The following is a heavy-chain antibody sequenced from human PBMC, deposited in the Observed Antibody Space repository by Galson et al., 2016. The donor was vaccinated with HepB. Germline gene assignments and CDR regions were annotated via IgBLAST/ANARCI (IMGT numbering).Heavy chain of an antibody. Sequence: SLRLSCAASGFTFSKYALHWVRQAPGKGLEWVAVISTNGINEKYEDSVKGRFTVSRDNSKNTLYLQMNSLRGEDTAVYYCARDGGVPSDNFDTSGSGYFDYWGQGTLVSVSS. J-gene: IGHJ4*02. V-gene: IGHV3-30*04. CDR1: GFTFSKYA. CDR3: ARDGGVPSDNFDTSGSGYFDY. D-gene: IGHD3-22*01. CDR2: ISTNGINE.